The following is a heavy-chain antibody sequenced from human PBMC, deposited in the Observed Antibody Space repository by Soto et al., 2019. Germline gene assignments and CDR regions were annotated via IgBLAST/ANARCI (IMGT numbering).Heavy chain of an antibody. V-gene: IGHV3-23*04. CDR1: GFTFSSYA. D-gene: IGHD1-7*01. Sequence: VQLVESGGGVVQPGRSLRLSCAASGFTFSSYAMSWVRQAPGKGLEWVSSISGNDYDTYDADSVKGRFTISRDYSKNTLFLQMNSLRVEDTAIYYCASTPWNYGENRYFDYWGQGTLVTVSS. J-gene: IGHJ4*02. CDR3: ASTPWNYGENRYFDY. CDR2: ISGNDYDT.